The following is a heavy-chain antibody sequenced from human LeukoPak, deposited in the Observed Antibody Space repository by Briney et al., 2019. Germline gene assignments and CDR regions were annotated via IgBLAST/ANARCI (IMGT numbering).Heavy chain of an antibody. V-gene: IGHV3-7*01. J-gene: IGHJ6*02. CDR1: GFIFSDYW. CDR2: IGPDGSVK. Sequence: GGSLRLSCAASGFIFSDYWMTWVRQAPGKGLEWVANIGPDGSVKYYVDSVKGRFTISRDNAKNSLYLQMNSLRAEDTAVYYCARVLVSGSSTPESYYYYGMDVWGQGTTVTVSS. CDR3: ARVLVSGSSTPESYYYYGMDV. D-gene: IGHD3-10*01.